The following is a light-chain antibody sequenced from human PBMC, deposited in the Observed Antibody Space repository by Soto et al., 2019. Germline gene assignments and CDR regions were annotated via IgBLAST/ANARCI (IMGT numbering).Light chain of an antibody. CDR3: CSYARSGTYF. CDR2: EVR. CDR1: SSDVGTYNL. V-gene: IGLV2-23*02. J-gene: IGLJ1*01. Sequence: QSVLTQPASVSGSPGQSITISCTGTSSDVGTYNLVSWYQQHPGKAPQLMISEVRKRPSGVSDRFSGSKSGNTASLTISGLQAEDEADYYCCSYARSGTYFFGTGTKVTVL.